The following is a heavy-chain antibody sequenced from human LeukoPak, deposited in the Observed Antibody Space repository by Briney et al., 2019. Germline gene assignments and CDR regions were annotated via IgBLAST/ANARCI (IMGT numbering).Heavy chain of an antibody. Sequence: PSETLSLTCNVSGGSIGSGDAYWSWVRQPPGKDLEWIAYIYHTGSSYYNPSLKSRLSISVDRSKNQFFLKLRSLTAADTATYYCARFVGGDYPFDYWGQGILVTVSS. V-gene: IGHV4-30-2*01. CDR1: GGSIGSGDAY. CDR3: ARFVGGDYPFDY. D-gene: IGHD2-21*01. J-gene: IGHJ4*02. CDR2: IYHTGSS.